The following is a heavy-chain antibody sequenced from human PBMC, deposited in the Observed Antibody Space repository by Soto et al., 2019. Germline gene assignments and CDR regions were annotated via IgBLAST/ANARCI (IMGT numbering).Heavy chain of an antibody. Sequence: GGSLRLSCASSGFTFSSYSMNWVRQAPGKGLEWVSYISSSSSTIYYADSVKGRFTISRDNARNSLYLQMNSLRDEDTAVYYCARDDYYDTSGYLALFDYWGQGTLVTVSS. CDR1: GFTFSSYS. V-gene: IGHV3-48*02. CDR2: ISSSSSTI. J-gene: IGHJ4*02. D-gene: IGHD3-22*01. CDR3: ARDDYYDTSGYLALFDY.